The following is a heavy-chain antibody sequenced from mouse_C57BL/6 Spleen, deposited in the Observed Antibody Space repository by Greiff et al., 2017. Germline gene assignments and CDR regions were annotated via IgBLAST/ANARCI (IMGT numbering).Heavy chain of an antibody. CDR2: ISYDGSN. J-gene: IGHJ4*01. CDR3: AREDDYVAMDY. Sequence: EVQRVESGPGLVKPSQSLSLTCSVTGYSITSGYYWNWIRQFPGNKLEWMGYISYDGSNNYNPSLKNRISITRDTSKNQFFLKLNSVTTEDTATYYCAREDDYVAMDYWGQGTSVTVSS. V-gene: IGHV3-6*01. CDR1: GYSITSGYY.